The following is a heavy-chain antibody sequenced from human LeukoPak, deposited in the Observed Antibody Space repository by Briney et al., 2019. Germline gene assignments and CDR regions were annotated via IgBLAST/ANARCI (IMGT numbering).Heavy chain of an antibody. Sequence: PGRSLRLSCAASGFTFSSYAMHWVRQAPGKGLEWVAVISYDGSNKYYADSVKGRFTISRDNSKNTLYLQMNSLRAEDTAVYYCARDYYGSDFNENWFDPWGQGTLVTVSS. V-gene: IGHV3-30*04. J-gene: IGHJ5*02. CDR1: GFTFSSYA. CDR2: ISYDGSNK. D-gene: IGHD3-10*01. CDR3: ARDYYGSDFNENWFDP.